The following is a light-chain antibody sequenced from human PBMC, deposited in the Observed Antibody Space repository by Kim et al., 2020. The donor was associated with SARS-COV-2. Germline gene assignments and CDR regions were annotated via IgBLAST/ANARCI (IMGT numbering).Light chain of an antibody. J-gene: IGKJ2*01. CDR2: WAS. CDR1: QSVLDRSNNQIY. V-gene: IGKV4-1*01. CDR3: QQYYSSPFT. Sequence: DIAMTQSPDSLAVSLGARATINCKSSQSVLDRSNNQIYLAWYQQKPGQPPKLLISWASIRESGVPDRISGSGSGTDFTLTISSLQAEDVALYYCQQYYSSPFTFGQGTKLEI.